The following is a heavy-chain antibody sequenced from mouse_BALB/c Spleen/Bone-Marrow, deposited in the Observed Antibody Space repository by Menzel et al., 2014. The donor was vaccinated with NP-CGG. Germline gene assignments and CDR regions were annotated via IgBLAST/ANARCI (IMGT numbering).Heavy chain of an antibody. Sequence: EVKLMGSGAELVKPGASVKLSCTASGFNIKDTYMHWVKQRPEQGLEWIGRIDPANGNAKYDPKFQGKATITADTSSNTAYLQLSSLTSEDTAVYYCARYRPGTYFDFWGQGTTLTVSS. CDR2: IDPANGNA. CDR1: GFNIKDTY. CDR3: ARYRPGTYFDF. J-gene: IGHJ2*01. D-gene: IGHD2-14*01. V-gene: IGHV14-3*02.